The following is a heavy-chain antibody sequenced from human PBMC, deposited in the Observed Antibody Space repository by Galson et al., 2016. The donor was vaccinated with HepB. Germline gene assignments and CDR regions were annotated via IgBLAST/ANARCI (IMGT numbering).Heavy chain of an antibody. Sequence: ETLSLTCTVSGGSISSSNYYWGWIRQPPGKGLEWIGSIYYSGSTYYNPSLKSRVTISVDTSKNQFPLKLSSVTAADTAVYYCARQCRDHDFWSGYSSPNYFDYWGQGTLVTVSS. J-gene: IGHJ4*02. CDR3: ARQCRDHDFWSGYSSPNYFDY. V-gene: IGHV4-39*01. CDR1: GGSISSSNYY. D-gene: IGHD3-3*01. CDR2: IYYSGST.